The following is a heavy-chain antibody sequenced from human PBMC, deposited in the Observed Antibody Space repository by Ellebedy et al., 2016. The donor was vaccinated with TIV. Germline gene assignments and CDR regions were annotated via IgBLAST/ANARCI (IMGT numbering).Heavy chain of an antibody. CDR2: IRTKLNNYAT. CDR1: RFTFSGSA. D-gene: IGHD5-12*01. V-gene: IGHV3-73*01. Sequence: GGSLRLSCATSRFTFSGSAMHWVRQASGKGLEWVGRIRTKLNNYATVYAASVKGRFTIFRDDSKNTAYLQMTSLKTEDTAVYYCTGLLEDSTETYSGYSDLWGRGTLVTVSS. J-gene: IGHJ5*02. CDR3: TGLLEDSTETYSGYSDL.